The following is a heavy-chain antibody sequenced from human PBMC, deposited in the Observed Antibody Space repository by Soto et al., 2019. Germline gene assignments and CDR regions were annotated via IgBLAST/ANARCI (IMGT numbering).Heavy chain of an antibody. CDR3: VRVGRWGGY. J-gene: IGHJ4*02. V-gene: IGHV3-7*03. D-gene: IGHD3-16*01. CDR1: GFTFSSYW. Sequence: PGGSLRLSCTASGFTFSSYWMSWVRQAPGKGLGWVANIKEDGSGKYYVDSVKGRFSISRDNAGNSLYLQPNSLRVEDTAVYYCVRVGRWGGYGGPGALVTVSS. CDR2: IKEDGSGK.